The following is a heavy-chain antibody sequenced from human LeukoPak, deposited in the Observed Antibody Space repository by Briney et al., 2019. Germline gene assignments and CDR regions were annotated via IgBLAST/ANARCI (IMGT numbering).Heavy chain of an antibody. CDR3: ARVFSTSTSSLDY. Sequence: ASVKVSRKASGYTFTAYSLHWVRRAPEQGLEWMGWINPNSGVTNYAQKFQGRVIMTRDTSISTAYMELSRLGSDDTAVYYCARVFSTSTSSLDYWGQGTLVTVSS. V-gene: IGHV1-2*02. J-gene: IGHJ4*02. CDR1: GYTFTAYS. CDR2: INPNSGVT. D-gene: IGHD2-2*01.